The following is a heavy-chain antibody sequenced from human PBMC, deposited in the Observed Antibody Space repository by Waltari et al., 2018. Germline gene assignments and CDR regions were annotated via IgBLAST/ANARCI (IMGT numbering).Heavy chain of an antibody. D-gene: IGHD6-6*01. CDR3: ARAGYGSSSPFEY. CDR2: GNDGGSS. CDR1: GGSFSGYY. V-gene: IGHV4-34*01. J-gene: IGHJ4*02. Sequence: QVQLQQWGSGLLKLSETLSLTCAVYGGSFSGYYWTWSRQSPVKGLEWIGEGNDGGSSNYNPSLRSRVTISLDTSKRQFSLKISSVAAADTAVYYCARAGYGSSSPFEYWSQGTPVTVSS.